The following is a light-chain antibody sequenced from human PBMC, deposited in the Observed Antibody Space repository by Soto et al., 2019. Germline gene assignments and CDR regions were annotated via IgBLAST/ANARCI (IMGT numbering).Light chain of an antibody. V-gene: IGLV2-14*01. CDR3: SSYTSSSTLGYV. CDR1: SSDVGGYNY. Sequence: QSVLTQPAPVSGSPGQSITISCTGTSSDVGGYNYVSWYQQHPGKAPKLMIYEVSNRPSGVSNRFSGSKSGNTASLTISGLQAEDEADYYCSSYTSSSTLGYVFGTGTKVTVL. J-gene: IGLJ1*01. CDR2: EVS.